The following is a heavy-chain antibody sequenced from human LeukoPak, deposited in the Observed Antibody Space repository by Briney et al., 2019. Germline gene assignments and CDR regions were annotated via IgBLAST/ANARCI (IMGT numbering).Heavy chain of an antibody. V-gene: IGHV1-69*13. CDR2: IIPIFGTA. D-gene: IGHD3-22*01. CDR3: ARGWDYDSGGRPTAYVY. CDR1: GGTFSNYA. Sequence: SVKVSCKASGGTFSNYAINWVRQAPGPGLEWMGGIIPIFGTANYAQKFQGRVTITADESTSTVYMELNSLKSEDTAVYYCARGWDYDSGGRPTAYVYWGQGTLVTVSS. J-gene: IGHJ4*02.